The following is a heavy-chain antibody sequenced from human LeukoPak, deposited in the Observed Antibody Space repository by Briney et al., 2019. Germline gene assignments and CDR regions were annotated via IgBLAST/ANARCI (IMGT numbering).Heavy chain of an antibody. V-gene: IGHV1-24*01. CDR1: GHTLTELS. D-gene: IGHD3-10*01. CDR3: ATPPVWFGEFMSGNSILGYFQD. J-gene: IGHJ1*01. CDR2: FDTQEVET. Sequence: ASVKVSCKISGHTLTELSIHWVRQAPGKGLGWMGGFDTQEVETIFAQNFQGRVTMTEDTSSDTAYMELSSLTSEDTAVYYCATPPVWFGEFMSGNSILGYFQDWGQGTLVTVSS.